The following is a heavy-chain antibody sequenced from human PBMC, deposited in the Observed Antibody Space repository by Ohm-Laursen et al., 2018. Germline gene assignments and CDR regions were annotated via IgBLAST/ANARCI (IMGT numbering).Heavy chain of an antibody. CDR2: GYYTGST. D-gene: IGHD3-16*01. J-gene: IGHJ4*02. CDR1: GGSVSSGSYY. CDR3: ARDLYADYLDS. Sequence: GTLSLTCTVSGGSVSSGSYYWSWIRQPPGKGLEWIGYGYYTGSTNYNPSLKSRVTISVDTSKNQFSLKLSSVTAADTAVYYCARDLYADYLDSWGQGTLVTVSS. V-gene: IGHV4-61*01.